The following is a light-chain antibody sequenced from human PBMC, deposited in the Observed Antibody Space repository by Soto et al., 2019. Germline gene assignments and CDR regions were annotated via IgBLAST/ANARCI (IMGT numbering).Light chain of an antibody. Sequence: EIVLTQSPATLSLSPGERATLSCRASQSVSSYLAWYQQKPGQAPRLLIYDASNRATGIPARFSGSGSGTDFTLNISSREPEDFAVYYCQQRSNWPRTFGQGTKVELK. J-gene: IGKJ1*01. CDR1: QSVSSY. CDR2: DAS. V-gene: IGKV3-11*01. CDR3: QQRSNWPRT.